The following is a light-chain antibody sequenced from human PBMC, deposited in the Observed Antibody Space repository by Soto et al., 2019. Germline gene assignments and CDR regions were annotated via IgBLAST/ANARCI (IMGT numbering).Light chain of an antibody. V-gene: IGKV3-20*01. Sequence: EIVLTQSPGTLSLSPGERATLSCRASESVSSTSLAWYQQKPGQAPRLLMYGVSNRATGIPDRFSGSGSGTDFTLTINRLEPEDFAVYFCQQYDNSVWTFGQGTKVDIK. CDR3: QQYDNSVWT. CDR2: GVS. CDR1: ESVSSTS. J-gene: IGKJ1*01.